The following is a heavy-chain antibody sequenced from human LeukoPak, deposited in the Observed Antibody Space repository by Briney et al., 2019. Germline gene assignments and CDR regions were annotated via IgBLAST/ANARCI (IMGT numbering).Heavy chain of an antibody. CDR2: ISAYNGNT. CDR3: ARAPSIVNYYYYYMDG. D-gene: IGHD2-15*01. CDR1: GYTFTSYG. Sequence: SSVTVSCKASGYTFTSYGNSCVRQAPGQGLEWMGLISAYNGNTNYEQKLEGRVTMTTDTYTNTAYMELMNMRSDDTAVYYYARAPSIVNYYYYYMDGWGKGTTVTVSS. J-gene: IGHJ6*03. V-gene: IGHV1-18*01.